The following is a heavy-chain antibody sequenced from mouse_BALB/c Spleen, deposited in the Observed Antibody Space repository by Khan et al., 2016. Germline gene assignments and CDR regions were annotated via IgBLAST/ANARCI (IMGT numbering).Heavy chain of an antibody. Sequence: EVQLQESGPDLVKPSQSLSLTCTVTGYSIPSHYSWHWIRHFPGNKLEWMGYIHYSGSTNYNPSLKSRISITRDTSKNQFFLQLNSVTTEYTATYYCATSTSGYWYYFDYWGQGTTLTVSS. CDR3: ATSTSGYWYYFDY. CDR2: IHYSGST. V-gene: IGHV3-1*02. CDR1: GYSIPSHYS. D-gene: IGHD3-1*01. J-gene: IGHJ2*01.